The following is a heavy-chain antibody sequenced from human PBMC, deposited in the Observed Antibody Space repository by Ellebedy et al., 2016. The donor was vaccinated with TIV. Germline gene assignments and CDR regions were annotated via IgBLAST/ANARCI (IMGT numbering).Heavy chain of an antibody. D-gene: IGHD5-12*01. J-gene: IGHJ4*02. V-gene: IGHV3-23*01. CDR2: ISNSGDTT. CDR3: ARGYDGSDFRGVN. Sequence: GGSLRLSCAASGFSFSTFAMHWVRQAPGKGLEWVSAISNSGDTTYNADSVKARFTISRDNAKNSLYLQMSSLRDEDTAVYYCARGYDGSDFRGVNWGQGTLVTVSS. CDR1: GFSFSTFA.